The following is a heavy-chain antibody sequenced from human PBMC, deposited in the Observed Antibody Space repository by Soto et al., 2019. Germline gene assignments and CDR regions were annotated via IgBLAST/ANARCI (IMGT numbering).Heavy chain of an antibody. CDR3: ARVVGMPAITFDY. D-gene: IGHD2-15*01. J-gene: IGHJ4*02. CDR2: IYYSGST. CDR1: GGSISSSSYY. Sequence: PSETLSLTCTVSGGSISSSSYYWGWIRQPPGKGLEWIGSIYYSGSTYYNPSLKSRVTISVDTSKNQFSLKLSSVTAADTAVYYCARVVGMPAITFDYWGQGTLVTVSS. V-gene: IGHV4-39*07.